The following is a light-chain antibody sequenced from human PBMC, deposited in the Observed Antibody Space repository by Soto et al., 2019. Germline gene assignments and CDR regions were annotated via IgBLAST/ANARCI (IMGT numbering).Light chain of an antibody. CDR3: QQYGYSPIT. CDR2: GAS. V-gene: IGKV3-20*01. Sequence: PGERATPSCRASQSVGSNYLAWYQQKPGQAPRLLIYGASSRATGIADRFSGSGSRTDFTLTISRLEPEDFALYYCQQYGYSPITFGQGTRLEIK. J-gene: IGKJ5*01. CDR1: QSVGSNY.